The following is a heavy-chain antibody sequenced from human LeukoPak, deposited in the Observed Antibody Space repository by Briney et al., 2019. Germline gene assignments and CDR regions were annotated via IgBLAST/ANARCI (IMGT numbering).Heavy chain of an antibody. V-gene: IGHV3-23*01. CDR3: AKDQNTVATAPFDY. J-gene: IGHJ4*02. Sequence: GGSLRLSCAASGFTFSSYAMSWVRQAPGKGLEWVSAINSPGSTYYGDSVRGRFTISRDNSKNVLYLQMNSLRAEDTAPYYCAKDQNTVATAPFDYWGQGTLVTVSS. CDR1: GFTFSSYA. D-gene: IGHD4-17*01. CDR2: INSPGST.